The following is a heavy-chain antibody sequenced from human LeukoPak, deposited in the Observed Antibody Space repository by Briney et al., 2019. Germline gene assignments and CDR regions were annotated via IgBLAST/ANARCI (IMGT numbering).Heavy chain of an antibody. D-gene: IGHD3-9*01. CDR1: GFTFSSYA. CDR2: VSGSGGST. J-gene: IGHJ4*02. Sequence: GSLRLSCAASGFTFSSYAMSWVRQAPGKGLESVSAVSGSGGSTYYADSVKGRFTISRDNSKNTLYLQMNSLRAEDTTVYYCAKDGGHYDILTGTDYWGQGTLVTVSS. V-gene: IGHV3-23*01. CDR3: AKDGGHYDILTGTDY.